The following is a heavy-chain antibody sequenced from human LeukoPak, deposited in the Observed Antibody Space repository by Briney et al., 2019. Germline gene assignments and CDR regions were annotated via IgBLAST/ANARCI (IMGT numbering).Heavy chain of an antibody. CDR1: GYTFTGYY. CDR3: ARGAVASWSSPLHYYYYMDV. V-gene: IGHV1-2*02. Sequence: ASVKVSCKASGYTFTGYYMHWVRQAPGQGLEWMGWINPNSGGTNYAQKFQGRVTMTRDTSISTAYMELSRLRSDDTAVYYCARGAVASWSSPLHYYYYMDVWGKGTTVTVSS. CDR2: INPNSGGT. J-gene: IGHJ6*03. D-gene: IGHD2-2*01.